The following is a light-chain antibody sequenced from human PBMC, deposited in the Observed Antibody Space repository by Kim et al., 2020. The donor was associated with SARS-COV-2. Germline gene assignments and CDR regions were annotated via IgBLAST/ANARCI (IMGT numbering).Light chain of an antibody. CDR3: HYYGSSPLT. Sequence: EIVLTQSPGTLSLSPGESATLSCRASQSESSNFLAWYQQKPGQAPRLLIYGTSTRATGIPDRFSGSGSGTDFTLTISRLEPEDFAVYFCHYYGSSPLTFGGGTKVDIK. V-gene: IGKV3-20*01. J-gene: IGKJ4*01. CDR2: GTS. CDR1: QSESSNF.